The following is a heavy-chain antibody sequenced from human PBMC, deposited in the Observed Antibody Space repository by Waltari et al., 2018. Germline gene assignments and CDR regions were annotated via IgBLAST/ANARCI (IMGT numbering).Heavy chain of an antibody. Sequence: QVQLVQSGAEVKKPGSSVKVSCKASGGTFSSYAISWVRPAPGQGLEWRGRLIPILGTANYAQKFQGRVTITADKATSTAYRGRSSLRSEDTAVYYCARLAGSGWDEDYYYYDGMDVWGQGTTVTVSS. CDR2: LIPILGTA. J-gene: IGHJ6*02. V-gene: IGHV1-69*08. D-gene: IGHD6-19*01. CDR1: GGTFSSYA. CDR3: ARLAGSGWDEDYYYYDGMDV.